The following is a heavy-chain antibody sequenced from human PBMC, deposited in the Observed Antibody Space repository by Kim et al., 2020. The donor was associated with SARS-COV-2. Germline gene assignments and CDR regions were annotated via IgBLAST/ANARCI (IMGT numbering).Heavy chain of an antibody. D-gene: IGHD3-10*01. CDR3: ARVRTSYWYFHL. J-gene: IGHJ2*01. V-gene: IGHV3-13*01. Sequence: YYPGSVKGRFTISRENAKNSLYLQMNSLRAGDTAVYYCARVRTSYWYFHLWGRGTLVTVSS.